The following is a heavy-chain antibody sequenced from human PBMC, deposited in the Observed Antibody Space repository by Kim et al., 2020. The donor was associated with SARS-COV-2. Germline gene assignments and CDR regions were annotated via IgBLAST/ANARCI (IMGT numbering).Heavy chain of an antibody. CDR1: GFTFSDSA. CDR3: TYVWSGYYSGPEYYGMDA. D-gene: IGHD3-3*01. J-gene: IGHJ6*04. Sequence: GGSLRLSCAASGFTFSDSAMHWVRQASGKGLEWVGRIRSKANSYATAYAASVKGRLTISRDDSKNTAYLQMNSRKTEDTAVYYCTYVWSGYYSGPEYYGMDAWGKRTTVTVPS. V-gene: IGHV3-73*01. CDR2: IRSKANSYAT.